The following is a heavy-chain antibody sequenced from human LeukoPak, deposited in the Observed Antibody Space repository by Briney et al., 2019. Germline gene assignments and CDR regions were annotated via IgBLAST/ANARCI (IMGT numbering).Heavy chain of an antibody. CDR3: ARGQIYGTGSYFFDH. J-gene: IGHJ4*02. V-gene: IGHV3-66*01. CDR1: GLTVTSNY. Sequence: GVSLRLSCAASGLTVTSNYMSWVRQTPGQGRLEWVSVIYTDGRTFYTGSVTGRFTISRDNSKNTLYLQMNSLRAEDTAVYYCARGQIYGTGSYFFDHWGQGTLVTVSS. CDR2: IYTDGRT. D-gene: IGHD3-10*01.